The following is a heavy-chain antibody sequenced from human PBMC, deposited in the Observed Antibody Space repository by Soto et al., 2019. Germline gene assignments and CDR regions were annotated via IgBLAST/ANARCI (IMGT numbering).Heavy chain of an antibody. D-gene: IGHD3-3*01. Sequence: GGSLRLSCAASGFTFSSYAMSLVRQAPGKGLEWVSAISGSGGSTYYADSVKGRFTISRDNSKNTLYLQMNSLRAEDTAVYYCAKAITIFGVVIIATSRGPLFDYWGQGTLVTVS. CDR2: ISGSGGST. V-gene: IGHV3-23*01. CDR1: GFTFSSYA. J-gene: IGHJ4*02. CDR3: AKAITIFGVVIIATSRGPLFDY.